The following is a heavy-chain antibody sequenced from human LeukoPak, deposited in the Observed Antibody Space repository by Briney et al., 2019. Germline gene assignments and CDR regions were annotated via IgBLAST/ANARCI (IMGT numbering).Heavy chain of an antibody. D-gene: IGHD2-15*01. CDR1: GFTFSSYA. CDR3: AKGQHCSGGSCYPPEWYFDY. J-gene: IGHJ4*02. Sequence: GGPLRLSCAASGFTFSSYAMSWVRQAPGKGLEWVSAISGSGGSTYYADSVKGRFTISRDNSKNTLYLQMNSLRAEDTAAYYCAKGQHCSGGSCYPPEWYFDYWGQGTLVTVSS. CDR2: ISGSGGST. V-gene: IGHV3-23*01.